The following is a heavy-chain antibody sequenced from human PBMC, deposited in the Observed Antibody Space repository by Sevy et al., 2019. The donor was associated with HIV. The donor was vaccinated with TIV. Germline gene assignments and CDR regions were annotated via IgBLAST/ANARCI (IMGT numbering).Heavy chain of an antibody. CDR2: ISSSSSTI. D-gene: IGHD6-19*01. J-gene: IGHJ3*02. CDR1: GFTFSSYS. CDR3: ARGGRKQWLAETLNAFDI. V-gene: IGHV3-48*02. Sequence: GGCLRLSCAASGFTFSSYSMNWVRQAPGKGLEWVSYISSSSSTIYYADSVKGRFTISRDNAKNSLYLQMNSLRDEDTDVHYCARGGRKQWLAETLNAFDIWGQGTMVSVSS.